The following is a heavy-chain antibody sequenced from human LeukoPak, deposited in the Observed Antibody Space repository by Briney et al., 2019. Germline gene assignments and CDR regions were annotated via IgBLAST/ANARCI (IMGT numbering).Heavy chain of an antibody. D-gene: IGHD6-13*01. CDR2: ISSSSSYI. J-gene: IGHJ4*02. Sequence: NSGGSLRLSCVGSGFTFSSYSMNWVRQAPGKGLEWVSSISSSSSYIYYADSVRGRFTISRDNAKNSLYLQMNSLRAEDTAVYYCARDVLLGVGFVAAAENGDYWGQGTLVTVSS. V-gene: IGHV3-21*01. CDR3: ARDVLLGVGFVAAAENGDY. CDR1: GFTFSSYS.